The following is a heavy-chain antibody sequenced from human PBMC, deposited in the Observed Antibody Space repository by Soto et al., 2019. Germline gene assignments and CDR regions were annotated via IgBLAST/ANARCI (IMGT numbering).Heavy chain of an antibody. J-gene: IGHJ4*02. D-gene: IGHD6-13*01. CDR2: IDPSDSYT. CDR3: ARRDSSSWYGIDY. CDR1: GYSFTIYC. V-gene: IGHV5-10-1*01. Sequence: GESVKISCKGSGYSFTIYCISWVLQMPGKGLEWMGRIDPSDSYTNYSPSFQGHVTISADKSISTAYLQWSSLKASDTAMYYCARRDSSSWYGIDYWGQGTLVTVSS.